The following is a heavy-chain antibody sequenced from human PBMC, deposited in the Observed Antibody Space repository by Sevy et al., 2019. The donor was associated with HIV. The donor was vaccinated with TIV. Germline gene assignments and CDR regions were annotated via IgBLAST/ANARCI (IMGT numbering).Heavy chain of an antibody. V-gene: IGHV1-3*01. CDR2: INAGNGNT. J-gene: IGHJ6*02. CDR3: ARRHDYSNYYYYYGMDV. D-gene: IGHD4-4*01. CDR1: GYTFTSYA. Sequence: ASVKVSCKASGYTFTSYAMHWVRQAPGQRLEWMGWINAGNGNTKYSQKFQGRVTITRDTSASTAYMELSSLRSEDTAVYYCARRHDYSNYYYYYGMDVWCQGTTVTVSS.